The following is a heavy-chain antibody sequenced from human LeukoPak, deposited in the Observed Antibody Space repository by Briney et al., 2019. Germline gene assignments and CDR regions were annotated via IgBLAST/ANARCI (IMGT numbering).Heavy chain of an antibody. Sequence: GGSLRLSCAASGFTVSSYGMHWVRQAPGKGLEWVSTIGAYAARTYYADSVKGRFTISRDNSKNTLYLQMDSLRAEDTAVYYCARETLYDSINQTLLAFDIWGQGTMVTVSS. CDR3: ARETLYDSINQTLLAFDI. J-gene: IGHJ3*02. D-gene: IGHD3-22*01. V-gene: IGHV3-NL1*01. CDR2: IGAYAART. CDR1: GFTVSSYG.